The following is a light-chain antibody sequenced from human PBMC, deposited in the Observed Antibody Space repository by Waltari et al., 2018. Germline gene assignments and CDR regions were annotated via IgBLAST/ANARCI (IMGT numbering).Light chain of an antibody. V-gene: IGKV1-39*01. CDR2: ATS. CDR1: EDLNKY. J-gene: IGKJ4*01. Sequence: DIQMTQSPSSLSASVGDRVTITCRASEDLNKYLNWYQQKPEKAPTLLLSATSTLRSGVPTRFGGSSAAEDFSLTISMLQAEDFAIYYCQQSYKAPLTFGGGTKVEI. CDR3: QQSYKAPLT.